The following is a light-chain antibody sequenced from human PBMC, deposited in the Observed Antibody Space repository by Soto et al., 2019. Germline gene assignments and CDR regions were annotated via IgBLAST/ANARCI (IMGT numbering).Light chain of an antibody. CDR3: MQLSYFPRT. CDR2: QVS. CDR1: QSLVYSDGNTY. V-gene: IGKV2-24*01. Sequence: DVVMTQTPLSSPVTLGQPASISCRSSQSLVYSDGNTYLSWIQQRPGQPPRLLIYQVSKRFSGVPDKFSGSGTGTDFTLKISRVEAEDVGVYYCMQLSYFPRTFGQGTKVEVK. J-gene: IGKJ1*01.